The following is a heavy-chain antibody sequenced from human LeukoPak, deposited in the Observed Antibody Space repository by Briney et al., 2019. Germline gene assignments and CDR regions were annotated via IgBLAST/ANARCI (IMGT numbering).Heavy chain of an antibody. V-gene: IGHV1-24*01. CDR3: AAERELIS. Sequence: GASVKVSCKVPGYMLTEVSIHWVRQAPGKGLEGMGSFDPDDGETIYAQKFQGRLSMTEDTSAATAYMELSSLRSEDTAVYFCAAERELISWGQGTLVTVSP. CDR2: FDPDDGET. CDR1: GYMLTEVS. J-gene: IGHJ5*02. D-gene: IGHD1-26*01.